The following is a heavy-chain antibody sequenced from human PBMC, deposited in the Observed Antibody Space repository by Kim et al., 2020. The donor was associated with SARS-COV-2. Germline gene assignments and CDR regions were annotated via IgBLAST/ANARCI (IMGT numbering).Heavy chain of an antibody. V-gene: IGHV3-7*03. Sequence: YVDSLKGRFTISRENAKNSLYLQMNSLRAEDTAVYYCARKGLWFGDLYTLWGQGTLVTVSS. CDR3: ARKGLWFGDLYTL. D-gene: IGHD3-10*01. J-gene: IGHJ4*02.